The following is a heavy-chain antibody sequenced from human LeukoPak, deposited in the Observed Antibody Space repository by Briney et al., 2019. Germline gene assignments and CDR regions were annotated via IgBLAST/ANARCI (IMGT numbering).Heavy chain of an antibody. CDR1: GGSINTYY. CDR3: ARAHISVAGTLGY. Sequence: SETLSLTCTVSGGSINTYYWSWIRQPPGKGLEWVGYIYYTGSTNYNPSLKSRVTISVDTSKNQISLKLTSVTAADTAVHYCARAHISVAGTLGYWGQGTLVTVSS. V-gene: IGHV4-59*01. D-gene: IGHD6-19*01. CDR2: IYYTGST. J-gene: IGHJ4*02.